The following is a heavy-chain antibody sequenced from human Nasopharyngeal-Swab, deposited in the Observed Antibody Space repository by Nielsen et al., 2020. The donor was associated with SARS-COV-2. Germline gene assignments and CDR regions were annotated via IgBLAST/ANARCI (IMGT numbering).Heavy chain of an antibody. CDR2: IYYSGST. CDR3: ARIGRIAVAGTQHGDAFDI. CDR1: GGSISSGGYY. V-gene: IGHV4-61*08. J-gene: IGHJ3*02. Sequence: SETLSLTCTVSGGSISSGGYYRSWIRQPPGKGLEWIGYIYYSGSTNYNPSLKSRVTISVDTSKNQFSLKLSSVTAADTAVYYCARIGRIAVAGTQHGDAFDIWGQGTMVTVSS. D-gene: IGHD6-19*01.